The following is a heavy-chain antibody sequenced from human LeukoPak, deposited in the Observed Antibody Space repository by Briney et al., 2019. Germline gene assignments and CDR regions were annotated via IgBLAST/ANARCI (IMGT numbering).Heavy chain of an antibody. CDR3: ARDQARNFDY. J-gene: IGHJ4*02. V-gene: IGHV3-21*01. Sequence: PGGSLRLSCVASGFTFSSYSMNWVRQAPGKGLEWVSSISSSSSYIYYADSVKGRFTISRDNAKNSLYLQMNSLRAEDTAVYYCARDQARNFDYWGQGTLVTVSS. CDR2: ISSSSSYI. D-gene: IGHD6-6*01. CDR1: GFTFSSYS.